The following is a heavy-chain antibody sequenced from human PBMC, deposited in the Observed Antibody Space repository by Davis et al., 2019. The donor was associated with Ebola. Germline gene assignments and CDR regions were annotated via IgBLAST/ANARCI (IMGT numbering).Heavy chain of an antibody. D-gene: IGHD3-9*01. Sequence: ASVKASCKASGYTFTNYFLHWVRQAPGQGFEWMGIISPSVDITTYAQKFQGRVTMTKDTSTSTVYMELSSLISEDTAVYYCARDDRYSHSWLGWTYWGQGTLVTVSS. V-gene: IGHV1-46*01. J-gene: IGHJ4*02. CDR3: ARDDRYSHSWLGWTY. CDR1: GYTFTNYF. CDR2: ISPSVDIT.